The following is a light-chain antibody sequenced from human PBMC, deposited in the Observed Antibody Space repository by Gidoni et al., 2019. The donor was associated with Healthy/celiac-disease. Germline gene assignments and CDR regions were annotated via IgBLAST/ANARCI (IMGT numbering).Light chain of an antibody. CDR2: GAS. CDR1: QSVSSSY. CDR3: QQYGSSPRYT. J-gene: IGKJ2*01. V-gene: IGKV3-20*01. Sequence: EIVLTQAPGTLSLSPGERATLSCRASQSVSSSYLAWYQQKPVQAPRLLLYGASSRATGIPDRFSGSGSGTDFTLTISRLEPEDFAVYYCQQYGSSPRYTFGQGTKLEIK.